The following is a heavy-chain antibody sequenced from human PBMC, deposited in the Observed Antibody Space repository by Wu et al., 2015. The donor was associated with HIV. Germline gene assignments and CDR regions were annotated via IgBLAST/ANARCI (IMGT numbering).Heavy chain of an antibody. V-gene: IGHV1-8*02. CDR2: MDPKSGSA. D-gene: IGHD2-21*01. CDR1: GYTFTSFN. CDR3: ARVGVLLTSAQLLEYFQH. Sequence: QVQLVQSGTVVQKPGTSVRVSCKISGYTFTSFNINWIRQVHGRGLEWMGWMDPKSGSAAFGRNFQGRVSMTRNNSISTAYMELSRVTSDDTAIYYCARVGVLLTSAQLLEYFQHWGQGTRVVVS. J-gene: IGHJ1*01.